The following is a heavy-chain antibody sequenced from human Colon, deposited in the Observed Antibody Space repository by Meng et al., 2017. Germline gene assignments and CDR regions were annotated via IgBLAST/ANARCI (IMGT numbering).Heavy chain of an antibody. J-gene: IGHJ4*02. Sequence: QVQLLESGPGLVKPSQTLSLPCTVSGGSISSTAYYWGWVRQSPGVGLQRIGVIYYSGTTTYSPSLKSRVTISVDTSKNHFSLQLTSVTASDTGVYYCASNVDTEKDIFDLWGQGTLVTVSS. CDR3: ASNVDTEKDIFDL. V-gene: IGHV4-39*02. CDR1: GGSISSTAYY. CDR2: IYYSGTT. D-gene: IGHD2-15*01.